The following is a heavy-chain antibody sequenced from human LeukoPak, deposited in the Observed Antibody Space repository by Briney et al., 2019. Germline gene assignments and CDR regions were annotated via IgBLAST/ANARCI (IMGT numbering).Heavy chain of an antibody. CDR3: AFGHDYGDYEMCYYMDV. CDR2: ISRSSTYI. CDR1: GFIFSNYN. Sequence: GGSLRLSCTASGFIFSNYNMNWVRLAPGKGLEWVSSISRSSTYIYYAESTKVRFTISRDNAKNSLYLQMNSLRAEDTAVYYCAFGHDYGDYEMCYYMDVWGKGTTVTVSS. D-gene: IGHD4-17*01. V-gene: IGHV3-21*01. J-gene: IGHJ6*03.